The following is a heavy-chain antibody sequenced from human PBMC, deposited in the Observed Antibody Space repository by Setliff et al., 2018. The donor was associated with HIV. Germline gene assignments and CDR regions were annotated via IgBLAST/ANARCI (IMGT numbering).Heavy chain of an antibody. V-gene: IGHV4-59*11. CDR2: ISDSGGT. Sequence: PSETLSLTCTVSGDPISSHYWTWVRQPPGEGLDWIGYISDSGGTNYNPSLKSRVIISTDTSNNKFSLRLSSVTAADTAMYYCARASPEAGGGFYSYYYMDVWGKGTTVTVS. J-gene: IGHJ6*03. CDR1: GDPISSHY. D-gene: IGHD3-16*01. CDR3: ARASPEAGGGFYSYYYMDV.